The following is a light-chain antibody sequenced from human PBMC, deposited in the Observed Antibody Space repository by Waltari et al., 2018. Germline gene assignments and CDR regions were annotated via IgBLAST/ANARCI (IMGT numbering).Light chain of an antibody. V-gene: IGKV1-33*01. CDR3: QQYHNLPLT. CDR1: QDINNY. CDR2: DVS. J-gene: IGKJ4*01. Sequence: DIQLTQSPSSLSASVGDRVTITCQADQDINNYLNWYQQKPGKAPKLLIYDVSKLQTGVPSRFTGSGSGTDFTFTITSLQPEDFAAYYCQQYHNLPLTFGGGTKVEIK.